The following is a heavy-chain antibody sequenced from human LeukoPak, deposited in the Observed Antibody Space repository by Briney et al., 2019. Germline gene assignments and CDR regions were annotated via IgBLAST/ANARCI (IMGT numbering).Heavy chain of an antibody. CDR3: ARGESANTQYYYYYYMDV. Sequence: SETLSLTCTVSGGSISSYYWSWIRQPPGKGLEWIGYIYYSGSTNYNPSLKSRVTISVDTSKNQFSLKLSSVTAADTAVYYCARGESANTQYYYYYYMDVWGKGTTVTVSS. D-gene: IGHD3-10*01. J-gene: IGHJ6*03. CDR2: IYYSGST. CDR1: GGSISSYY. V-gene: IGHV4-59*01.